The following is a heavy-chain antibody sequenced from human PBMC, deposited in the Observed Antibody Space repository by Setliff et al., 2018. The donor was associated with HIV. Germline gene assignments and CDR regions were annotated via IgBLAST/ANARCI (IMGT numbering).Heavy chain of an antibody. D-gene: IGHD3-3*01. J-gene: IGHJ3*02. CDR3: ARVAWYYSFWSGLGDAFDI. V-gene: IGHV1-18*01. CDR1: GYTFTSYG. CDR2: ISAYSGNT. Sequence: ASVKVSCKASGYTFTSYGISWVRQAPGQGLEWMGWISAYSGNTNYAQKLQGRVTMTTDTSTSTAYMELRSLRSDDTAVYYCARVAWYYSFWSGLGDAFDIWVQGTMVTVSS.